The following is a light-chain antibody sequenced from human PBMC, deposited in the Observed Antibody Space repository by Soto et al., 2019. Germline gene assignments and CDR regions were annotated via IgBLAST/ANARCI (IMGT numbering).Light chain of an antibody. CDR2: LGS. Sequence: DIVLTQSPLSLPVTPGEPASISCRSSQSLLHSNGYNYLDWYLQKPGQSPQLLIYLGSNRSSGVPDRFSGSGSGTDLTLKISRVAAEDVGVYYCMQALQSPRTFGQGTKVEFK. J-gene: IGKJ1*01. CDR1: QSLLHSNGYNY. CDR3: MQALQSPRT. V-gene: IGKV2-28*01.